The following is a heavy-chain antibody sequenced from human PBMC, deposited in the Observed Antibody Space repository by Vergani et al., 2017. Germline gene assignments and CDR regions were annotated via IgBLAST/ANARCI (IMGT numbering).Heavy chain of an antibody. CDR1: GGSISSGGYY. CDR2: IYYSGST. V-gene: IGHV4-39*01. Sequence: QVQLQESGPGLVKPSQTLSLTCTVSGGSISSGGYYWSWIRQPPGKGLEWIGSIYYSGSTYYNPSLKSRVTISVDTSKNQFSLKLSSVTAADTAVYYCAGHPVDTAMVTLFGYWGQGTLVTVSS. D-gene: IGHD5-18*01. J-gene: IGHJ4*02. CDR3: AGHPVDTAMVTLFGY.